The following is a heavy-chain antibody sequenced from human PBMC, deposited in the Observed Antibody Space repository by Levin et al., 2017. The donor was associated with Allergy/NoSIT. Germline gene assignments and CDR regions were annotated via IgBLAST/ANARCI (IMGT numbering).Heavy chain of an antibody. CDR2: IMPEGTGT. J-gene: IGHJ4*02. CDR1: GVTFSTYW. D-gene: IGHD3-16*01. Sequence: PGGSLRLSCAASGVTFSTYWIHWVRQAPGKGLVWVSRIMPEGTGTDYADFVKGRFTISRDNAKNTVSLQMNSLTAEDTGIYYCAILGIWGPADYWGQGALVTVSS. CDR3: AILGIWGPADY. V-gene: IGHV3-74*01.